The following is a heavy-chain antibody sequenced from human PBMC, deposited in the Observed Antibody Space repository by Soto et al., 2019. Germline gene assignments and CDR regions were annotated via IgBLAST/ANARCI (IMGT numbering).Heavy chain of an antibody. J-gene: IGHJ5*02. CDR2: IYSTGSS. V-gene: IGHV4-30-4*01. CDR3: SRNGIQFCISGRERFDR. CDR1: GGSISSGNYY. D-gene: IGHD5-18*01. Sequence: SETLSLTGTVSGGSISSGNYYWSWIRQSPGKGLQWIGYIYSTGSSYYNPSLRSRVSMSVDTSKNQFSMNLSSVTAADTAVYFCSRNGIQFCISGRERFDRWCQQTLVT.